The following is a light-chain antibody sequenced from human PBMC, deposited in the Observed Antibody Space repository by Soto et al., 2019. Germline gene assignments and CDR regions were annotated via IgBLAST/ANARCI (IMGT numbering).Light chain of an antibody. Sequence: DIQLTQSPSTLSASVRDRVTITCRASQSLYNWLAWYQQKPGKAPKLLIYNASTLKSGVPSRFSGSASGTEFTLTISSLQPDDFATYYCQYYNGYSMYTFGQGTKLEIK. CDR2: NAS. CDR1: QSLYNW. CDR3: QYYNGYSMYT. V-gene: IGKV1-5*01. J-gene: IGKJ2*01.